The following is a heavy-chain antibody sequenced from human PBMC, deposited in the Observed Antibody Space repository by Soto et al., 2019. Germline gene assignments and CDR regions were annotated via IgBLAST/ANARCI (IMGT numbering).Heavy chain of an antibody. D-gene: IGHD3-22*01. V-gene: IGHV4-34*01. CDR2: INHSGST. CDR3: ARGLDYYDSSGYYGYYYYYYGMDV. J-gene: IGHJ6*02. CDR1: GGSFSGYY. Sequence: ETLSLTCAVYGGSFSGYYWSWIRQPPGKGLEWIGEINHSGSTNYNPSLKSRVTISVDTSKNQFSLKLSSVTAADTAVYYCARGLDYYDSSGYYGYYYYYYGMDVWGQGTTVTVSS.